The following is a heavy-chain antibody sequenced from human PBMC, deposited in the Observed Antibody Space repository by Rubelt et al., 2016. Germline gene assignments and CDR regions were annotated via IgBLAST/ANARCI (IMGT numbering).Heavy chain of an antibody. CDR3: AKFGGNQDY. J-gene: IGHJ4*02. CDR2: ISWNSGSI. CDR1: GFTFDDYA. Sequence: GQPGRSLRLSCAASGFTFDDYAMHWVRQAPGKGLEWVSGISWNSGSIGYADSVKGRFTISRDNSKNSLYLQMNSLRTEDTALYYCAKFGGNQDYWGQGTLVTVSS. D-gene: IGHD2-15*01. V-gene: IGHV3-9*01.